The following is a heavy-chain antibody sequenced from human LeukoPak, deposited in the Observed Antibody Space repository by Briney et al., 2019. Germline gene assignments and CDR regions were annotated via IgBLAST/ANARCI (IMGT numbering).Heavy chain of an antibody. Sequence: PGGSLRLSCEASGFTFTKYALSWVRQAPGKGLEWVSSIGDGGSTTYYADSVKGRFTVSRDNSKNTLYLQMSSLRAEDTAVYYCAKDMFVWGTHRFMFDSWGEGTLVTVSS. CDR1: GFTFTKYA. CDR3: AKDMFVWGTHRFMFDS. V-gene: IGHV3-23*01. CDR2: IGDGGSTT. D-gene: IGHD3-16*02. J-gene: IGHJ4*02.